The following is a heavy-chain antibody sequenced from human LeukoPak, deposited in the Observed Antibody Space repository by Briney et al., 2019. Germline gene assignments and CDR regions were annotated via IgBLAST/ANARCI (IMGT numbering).Heavy chain of an antibody. Sequence: GGSLRLSCAASGFTFSSYGMHWVRQAPGKGLEWVAVIWYDGSNKYYADSVKGRFTISRDNSKNTLYLQMNSLRAEDTAVYYCARDGSYGSGSYNFDYWGQGTLVTVPS. CDR1: GFTFSSYG. V-gene: IGHV3-33*01. CDR2: IWYDGSNK. D-gene: IGHD3-10*01. J-gene: IGHJ4*02. CDR3: ARDGSYGSGSYNFDY.